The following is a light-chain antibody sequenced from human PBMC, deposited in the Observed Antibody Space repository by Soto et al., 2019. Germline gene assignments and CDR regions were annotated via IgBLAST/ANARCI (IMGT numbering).Light chain of an antibody. CDR1: QTISTY. CDR3: QHSFNLPYT. Sequence: DIQMTQSPSSLSASVGDRVTITCRASQTISTYLNWYQQNPGKAPKLLIYAASNLQSGVPSRFSGSESGTDFTLTINSLQPEDFATYYSQHSFNLPYTFGQGTKLEIK. V-gene: IGKV1-39*01. CDR2: AAS. J-gene: IGKJ2*01.